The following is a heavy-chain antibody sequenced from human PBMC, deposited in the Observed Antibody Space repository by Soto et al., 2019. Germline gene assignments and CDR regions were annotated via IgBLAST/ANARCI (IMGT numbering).Heavy chain of an antibody. CDR2: IYYSGST. J-gene: IGHJ4*02. V-gene: IGHV4-30-4*01. D-gene: IGHD3-10*01. Sequence: QVQLQESGQGLVKPSQTLSLPCTVSGGSIRRGDYYLSWIRQPPGKVLEWFGYIYYSGSTYYNPSLKRRVTISVDTSKNPFALKLASVTAADTAVYYCARVRVVTDVDYWGQGTLVTVSS. CDR3: ARVRVVTDVDY. CDR1: GGSIRRGDYY.